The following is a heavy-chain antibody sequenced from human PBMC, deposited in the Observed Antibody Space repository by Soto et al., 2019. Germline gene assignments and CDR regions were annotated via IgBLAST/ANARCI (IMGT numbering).Heavy chain of an antibody. J-gene: IGHJ5*02. CDR1: GGSITSSSYY. D-gene: IGHD1-26*01. CDR3: ATQEVGGSYVYTFDP. CDR2: IYYSGST. V-gene: IGHV4-39*01. Sequence: QLHLRESGPGLIKPSETLSLNCTVSGGSITSSSYYWGWIRQPPGKGLEWIGSIYYSGSTYYNPSLKSRVTISVDTSKNQFSLKLSSLTAADTAVYYCATQEVGGSYVYTFDPWGQGTLVTVSS.